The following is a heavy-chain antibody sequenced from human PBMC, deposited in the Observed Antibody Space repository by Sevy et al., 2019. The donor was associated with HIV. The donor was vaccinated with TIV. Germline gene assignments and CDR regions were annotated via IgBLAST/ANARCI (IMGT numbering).Heavy chain of an antibody. Sequence: GGSLRLSCAASGFTFSSYAVHWVRQAPGKGLEWVSVISYDGIIKYYADSVKGRLTISRDNSKNTLSLQMNSLRVEDTAVYYCAREGGYTSAWSPGHHWGQGTLVTVSS. CDR3: AREGGYTSAWSPGHH. CDR1: GFTFSSYA. J-gene: IGHJ4*02. V-gene: IGHV3-30*04. D-gene: IGHD6-19*01. CDR2: ISYDGIIK.